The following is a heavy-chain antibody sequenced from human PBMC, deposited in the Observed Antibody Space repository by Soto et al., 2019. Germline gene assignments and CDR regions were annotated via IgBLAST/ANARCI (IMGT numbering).Heavy chain of an antibody. V-gene: IGHV4-34*02. J-gene: IGHJ4*02. Sequence: QVQLQQWGAGQLRPLETLSLTCAVSGGTFSGYFWTWVHQPPGKGLEWIGEIEHNGNNNVNPSLKSRVTLSVDASKNQISLQVRSVTGADTAVYYCARDFRYYPYWGQGTLVTVSS. CDR1: GGTFSGYF. CDR3: ARDFRYYPY. D-gene: IGHD3-22*01. CDR2: IEHNGNN.